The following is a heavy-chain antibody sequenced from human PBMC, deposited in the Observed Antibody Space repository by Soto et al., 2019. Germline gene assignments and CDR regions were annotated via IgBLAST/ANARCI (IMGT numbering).Heavy chain of an antibody. CDR2: IYYSGST. CDR3: PRDPIPVGLAALPLGSWFDP. Sequence: SETLSLTCTVSGGSISSGGYYWSWIRQHPGKGLEWIGYIYYSGSTYYNPSLKSRVTISVDTSKNQFSLKLSSVTAADTAVYYCPRDPIPVGLAALPLGSWFDPWGQGNLVNVS. CDR1: GGSISSGGYY. V-gene: IGHV4-31*03. J-gene: IGHJ5*02. D-gene: IGHD2-2*01.